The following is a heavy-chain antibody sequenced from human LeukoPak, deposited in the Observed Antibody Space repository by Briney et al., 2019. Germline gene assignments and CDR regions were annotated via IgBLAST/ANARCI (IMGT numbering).Heavy chain of an antibody. CDR1: GGSINRYY. V-gene: IGHV4-59*12. Sequence: PSETLSLTCTVSGGSINRYYWSWIRQPPGKGLEWIGYIYYSGSTNYNPSLKSRVTISVDTSKNQFSLKLSSVTAADTAVYYCARDPHGGGLGDGFDIWGQGTMVTVSS. CDR3: ARDPHGGGLGDGFDI. D-gene: IGHD3-16*01. J-gene: IGHJ3*02. CDR2: IYYSGST.